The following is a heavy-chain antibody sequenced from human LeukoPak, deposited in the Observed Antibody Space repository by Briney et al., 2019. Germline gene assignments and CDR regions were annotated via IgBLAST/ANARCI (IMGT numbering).Heavy chain of an antibody. D-gene: IGHD3-16*02. CDR3: ARESVWGSYPQRGYYFDY. V-gene: IGHV1-2*02. CDR2: INPNSGGI. CDR1: GYTFTGYY. J-gene: IGHJ4*02. Sequence: ASVKVSCKASGYTFTGYYMHWVRQAPGQGPEWMGWINPNSGGINYAQTFQGRVTMTRDTSISTVYMELSRLRSDDTAVYYCARESVWGSYPQRGYYFDYWGQGTLVTVSS.